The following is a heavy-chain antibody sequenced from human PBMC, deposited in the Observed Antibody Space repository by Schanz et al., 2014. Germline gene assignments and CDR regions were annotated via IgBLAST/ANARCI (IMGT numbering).Heavy chain of an antibody. CDR3: ARKMKVGVYGIKGHNSLDI. Sequence: EVQLVQSGGGLVQPGGSLRLSCAASGFTFSSHWMHWVRQDPGKGLVWVARINSAGSNTDYADSVTGRFTISRDNAKSTLYLQMIALRVDDTTVYYCARKMKVGVYGIKGHNSLDIWGQGTMVTVSS. J-gene: IGHJ3*02. CDR2: INSAGSNT. CDR1: GFTFSSHW. D-gene: IGHD3-22*01. V-gene: IGHV3-74*01.